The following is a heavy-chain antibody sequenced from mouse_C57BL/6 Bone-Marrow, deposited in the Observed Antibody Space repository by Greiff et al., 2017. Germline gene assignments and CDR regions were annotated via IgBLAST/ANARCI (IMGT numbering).Heavy chain of an antibody. V-gene: IGHV5-4*01. CDR1: GFTFSSYA. J-gene: IGHJ1*03. CDR2: ISDGGSYT. Sequence: EVKVVESGGGLVKPGGSLKLSCAASGFTFSSYAMSWVRQTPEKRLEWVATISDGGSYTYYPDNVKGRFTISRDNAKNNLYLQMSHLKSEDTAMYYCARDSYDGYSYWYFDVWGTGTTVTVSS. D-gene: IGHD2-3*01. CDR3: ARDSYDGYSYWYFDV.